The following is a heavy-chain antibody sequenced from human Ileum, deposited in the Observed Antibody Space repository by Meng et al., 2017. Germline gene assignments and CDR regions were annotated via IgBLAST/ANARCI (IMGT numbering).Heavy chain of an antibody. CDR3: ERWTYHYDF. J-gene: IGHJ4*02. V-gene: IGHV3-23*01. CDR2: ISGNGAAK. D-gene: IGHD1-1*01. CDR1: GFTFADYA. Sequence: QLLESGGGLVQPGGSLRLSCTGSGFTFADYAINWVRQAPGKGLEWVSAISGNGAAKLYADSAKGRFTISRDNSKNSIYMEMYTIRVEETAIYYCERWTYHYDFWGQGTLVTVSS.